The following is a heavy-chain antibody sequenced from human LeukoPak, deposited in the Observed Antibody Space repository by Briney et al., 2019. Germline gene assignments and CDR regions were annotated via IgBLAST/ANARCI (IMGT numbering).Heavy chain of an antibody. J-gene: IGHJ4*02. V-gene: IGHV3-11*06. Sequence: GGSLRLSCAASGFTFSDVYMSWIRQAPGKGLEWVSYISSSGSSTKYADSVKGRFTISRDSAKNSLYLQMNSLRVEDTAVYYCARDRGRVAGEYFDYWGQGTLVTVSS. CDR3: ARDRGRVAGEYFDY. CDR1: GFTFSDVY. D-gene: IGHD6-19*01. CDR2: ISSSGSST.